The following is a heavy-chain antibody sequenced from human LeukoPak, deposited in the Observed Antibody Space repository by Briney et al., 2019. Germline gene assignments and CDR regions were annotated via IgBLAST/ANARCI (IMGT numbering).Heavy chain of an antibody. CDR2: ISAYNGNT. CDR1: GYTFTSYG. J-gene: IGHJ4*02. Sequence: GASVKVSCKASGYTFTSYGISWVRQAPRQGLEWMGWISAYNGNTNYAQKLQGRVTMPTDTSTSTAYMELRSLRSDDTAVYHCARVDTVTLDYXXXGTXVXVSS. V-gene: IGHV1-18*01. D-gene: IGHD4-17*01. CDR3: ARVDTVTLDY.